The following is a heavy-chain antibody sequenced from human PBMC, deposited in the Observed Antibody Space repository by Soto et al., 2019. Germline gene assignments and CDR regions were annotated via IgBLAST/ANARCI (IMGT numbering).Heavy chain of an antibody. CDR3: ARGGAMGVDY. D-gene: IGHD1-26*01. CDR1: GFTFNTHW. CDR2: IYFDGITT. Sequence: GGSLRLSCTASGFTFNTHWMHWVRQAPGKGLVWVSRIYFDGITTNYADSVKGRLTVSTDNAKNTVYLHVNTLRDEDTAVYYCARGGAMGVDYWGQGTLVTVSS. V-gene: IGHV3-74*01. J-gene: IGHJ4*02.